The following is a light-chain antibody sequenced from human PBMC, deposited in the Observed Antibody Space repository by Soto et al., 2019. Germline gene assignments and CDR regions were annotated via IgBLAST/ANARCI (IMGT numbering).Light chain of an antibody. J-gene: IGLJ1*01. CDR1: SNDVGGYNY. Sequence: QSVPTQPPSASGSLGQSVTISCTGTSNDVGGYNYVAWYQQHPGKAPKLIVYEVRRRPSGVPDRFSGSKSGNTASLTVSGLQGEDEADYYCSSYAGSYTYVFGTGTKVTVL. CDR3: SSYAGSYTYV. V-gene: IGLV2-8*01. CDR2: EVR.